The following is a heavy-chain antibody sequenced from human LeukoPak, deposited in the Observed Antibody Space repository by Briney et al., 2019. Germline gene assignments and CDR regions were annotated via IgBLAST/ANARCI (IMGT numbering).Heavy chain of an antibody. D-gene: IGHD3-3*01. V-gene: IGHV4-59*01. CDR1: GGSITPYY. CDR3: ARVDYDFWSGYQYYLDV. J-gene: IGHJ6*03. CDR2: TSYSGKT. Sequence: PSETLSLTCNVSGGSITPYYWSWIRQPPGRGLEWVGLTSYSGKTNHNPSLKSRISISVDTSKNQFSLKLSSVTAADTAVYYCARVDYDFWSGYQYYLDVWGVGTTVTVSS.